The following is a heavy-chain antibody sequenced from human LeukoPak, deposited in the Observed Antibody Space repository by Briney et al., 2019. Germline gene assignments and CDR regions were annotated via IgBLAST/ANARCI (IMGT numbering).Heavy chain of an antibody. CDR2: INHSGST. V-gene: IGHV4-34*01. D-gene: IGHD6-19*01. Sequence: SETLSLTCAVYGGSFSGYYWSWIRQPPGKGLEWIGEINHSGSTNYNPSLKSRVTISVDTSKNQFSLKLSPVTAADTAVYYCARGVAGTRPPFDYWGQGTLVTVSS. CDR3: ARGVAGTRPPFDY. J-gene: IGHJ4*02. CDR1: GGSFSGYY.